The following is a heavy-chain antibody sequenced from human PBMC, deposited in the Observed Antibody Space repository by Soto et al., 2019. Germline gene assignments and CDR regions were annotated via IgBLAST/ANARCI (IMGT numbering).Heavy chain of an antibody. CDR3: AREAYNRMAFGI. V-gene: IGHV1-18*01. Sequence: HVQLVQSGAAVKKPGASVKFSCKASGYTFISYGISGVRQAPGQGLEWMEWISAYNGNTNYAQKHQGRVTMNTYRATSTAYMEMSSSRSADTSVYYCAREAYNRMAFGIRGQGTMGTVSS. J-gene: IGHJ3*02. D-gene: IGHD1-20*01. CDR1: GYTFISYG. CDR2: ISAYNGNT.